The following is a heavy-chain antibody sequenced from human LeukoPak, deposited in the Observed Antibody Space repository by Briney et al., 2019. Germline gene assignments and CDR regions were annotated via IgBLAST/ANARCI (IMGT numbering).Heavy chain of an antibody. V-gene: IGHV3-23*01. J-gene: IGHJ4*02. D-gene: IGHD2-2*01. CDR1: GFTFSSYG. CDR2: ISGSGGST. Sequence: PGGSLRLSCAASGFTFSSYGMSWVRQAPGKGLEWVSAISGSGGSTYYAGSVKGRFTISRDNSKNTLYLQMNSLRAEDTAVYYCANQLAYPSEFDYWGQGTLVTVSS. CDR3: ANQLAYPSEFDY.